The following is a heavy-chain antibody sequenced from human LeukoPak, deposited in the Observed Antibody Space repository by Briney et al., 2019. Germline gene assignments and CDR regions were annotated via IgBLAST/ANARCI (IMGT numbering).Heavy chain of an antibody. CDR2: INHSGST. V-gene: IGHV4-34*01. D-gene: IGHD3-22*01. J-gene: IGHJ4*02. CDR1: GFTFSSYW. Sequence: GSLRLSCAASGFTFSSYWMSWVRQPPGKGLEWIGEINHSGSTNYNPSLKSRVTISVDTSKNQFPLKLSSVTAADTAVYYCAREAIYYDSSGYLYSFDYWGQGTLVTVSS. CDR3: AREAIYYDSSGYLYSFDY.